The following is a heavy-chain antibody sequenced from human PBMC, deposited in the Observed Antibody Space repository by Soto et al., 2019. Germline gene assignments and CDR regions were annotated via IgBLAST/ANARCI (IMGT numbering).Heavy chain of an antibody. CDR2: IYYSGRT. J-gene: IGHJ4*02. Sequence: QGQLQESGPGLVKPSQTLSLTCTVSGGSISSGGYYWSWIRQQPGKGLEWIGYIYYSGRTYYNPSLKSRVTISVDTSKNQFSLKLSSVTDADTAVYYCARDRRVFGVVAHYFDYWGQGTLVTVSS. CDR1: GGSISSGGYY. D-gene: IGHD3-3*01. V-gene: IGHV4-31*03. CDR3: ARDRRVFGVVAHYFDY.